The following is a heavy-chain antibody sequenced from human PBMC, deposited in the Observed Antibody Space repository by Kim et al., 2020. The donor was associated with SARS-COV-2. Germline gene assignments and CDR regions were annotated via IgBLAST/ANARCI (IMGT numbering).Heavy chain of an antibody. CDR2: IYHSGST. V-gene: IGHV4-4*02. J-gene: IGHJ6*02. CDR1: GGSISSSNW. CDR3: ARDHPYYYGSGSYYSGYYYYGMDV. Sequence: SETLSLTCAVSGGSISSSNWWSWVRQPPGKGLEWIGEIYHSGSTNYNPSLKSRVTISVDKSKNQFSLKLSSVTAADTAVYYCARDHPYYYGSGSYYSGYYYYGMDVWGQGTTVTVSS. D-gene: IGHD3-10*01.